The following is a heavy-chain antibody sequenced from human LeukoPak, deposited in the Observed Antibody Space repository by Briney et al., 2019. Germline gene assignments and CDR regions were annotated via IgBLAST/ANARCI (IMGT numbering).Heavy chain of an antibody. J-gene: IGHJ3*02. D-gene: IGHD3-10*01. CDR2: INPKSGGT. V-gene: IGHV1-2*02. Sequence: ASVKVSCKASGYTFTGYYMHWVRQAPGQGLEWMGWINPKSGGTVYAQKFQGRVTITRDTSITTAYMELSRLTSDDTAVYYCAKNIWFGESSDAFDIWGQGTMVTVSS. CDR3: AKNIWFGESSDAFDI. CDR1: GYTFTGYY.